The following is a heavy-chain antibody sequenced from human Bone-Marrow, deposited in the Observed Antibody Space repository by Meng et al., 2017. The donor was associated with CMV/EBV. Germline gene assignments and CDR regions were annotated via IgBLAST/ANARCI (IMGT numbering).Heavy chain of an antibody. CDR1: GGSISSSSYY. D-gene: IGHD3-3*01. CDR3: ASITIFGKYVDY. CDR2: IYYSGST. Sequence: SETLSLTCTVSGGSISSSSYYWGWIRQPPGKGLEWIGSIYYSGSTYYNPSLKSRVTISVDTSKNQFSLKLSSVTAADTAVYYCASITIFGKYVDYWGQGTRVTVSS. V-gene: IGHV4-39*07. J-gene: IGHJ4*02.